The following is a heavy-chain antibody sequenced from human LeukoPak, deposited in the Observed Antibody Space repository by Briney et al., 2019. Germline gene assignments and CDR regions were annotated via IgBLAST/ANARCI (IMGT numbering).Heavy chain of an antibody. CDR3: ARGDDFWSGYLGDAFDI. D-gene: IGHD3-3*01. V-gene: IGHV4-39*01. J-gene: IGHJ3*02. Sequence: PSETLSLTCTGSGGSISSSGYYWSWLRQPPGKGLGWIGTIYYSGSAYYNPSLKTQVTISVDTSKNQFSLKLSSVTAADTAVYYCARGDDFWSGYLGDAFDIWGQGTMVTVSS. CDR2: IYYSGSA. CDR1: GGSISSSGYY.